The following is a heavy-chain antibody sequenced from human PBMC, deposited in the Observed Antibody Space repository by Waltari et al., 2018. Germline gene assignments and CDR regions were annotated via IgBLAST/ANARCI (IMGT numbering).Heavy chain of an antibody. D-gene: IGHD1-1*01. Sequence: QVQLVQSGAEVKKPGASVKVSCKASGYTFTSYAMHWERQAPGQRLQWMGWINAGNGNTNYSQKFQGRVTMTSDTSASTAYMELSSLTFDDTAVYYCARSPPPPNWYFDFWGQGTLVTVSS. V-gene: IGHV1-3*01. CDR1: GYTFTSYA. CDR2: INAGNGNT. CDR3: ARSPPPPNWYFDF. J-gene: IGHJ4*02.